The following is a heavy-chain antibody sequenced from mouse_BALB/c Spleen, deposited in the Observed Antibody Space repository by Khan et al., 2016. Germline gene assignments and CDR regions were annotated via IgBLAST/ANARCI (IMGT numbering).Heavy chain of an antibody. CDR1: EYTFTNYG. J-gene: IGHJ1*01. V-gene: IGHV9-3-1*01. CDR2: INTYSGES. CDR3: ARYRYYYGSSRYFDG. Sequence: QIQLVQSGPELKKPGKTVKISCKASEYTFTNYGMNWVKQAPGKGLKWMGWINTYSGESTYADDFKGRFAFSLETSANTAYLQINNLKNEDTATYFCARYRYYYGSSRYFDGWGAGTTVTVSS. D-gene: IGHD1-1*01.